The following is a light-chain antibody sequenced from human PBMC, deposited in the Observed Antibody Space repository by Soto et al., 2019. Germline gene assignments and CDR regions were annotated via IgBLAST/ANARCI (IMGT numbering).Light chain of an antibody. V-gene: IGKV3-20*01. CDR1: QSVSSTY. J-gene: IGKJ4*01. CDR2: GAT. Sequence: EIVLTQSPGNLSLSPGERVTLSCRASQSVSSTYLAWYQQKPGQAPRLLIHGATSRATGIPARFGGSGSGTDFTLTISRLEPEDFAVYYCQQYGSSPFTFGGGAKVEIK. CDR3: QQYGSSPFT.